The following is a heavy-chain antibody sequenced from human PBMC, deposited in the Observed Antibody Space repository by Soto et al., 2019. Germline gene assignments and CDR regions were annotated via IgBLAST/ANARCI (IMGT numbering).Heavy chain of an antibody. J-gene: IGHJ5*02. CDR1: SFTFHSSS. CDR3: ARDGNYGSGSYPSWFDP. CDR2: ISSSSSYI. Sequence: PGGSLNHFFASTSFTFHSSSMKWVVQAPGKGLEWVSSISSSSSYIYYADSVKGRFTISRDNAKNSLYLQMNSLRAEDTAVYYCARDGNYGSGSYPSWFDPWGQGP. V-gene: IGHV3-21*01. D-gene: IGHD3-10*01.